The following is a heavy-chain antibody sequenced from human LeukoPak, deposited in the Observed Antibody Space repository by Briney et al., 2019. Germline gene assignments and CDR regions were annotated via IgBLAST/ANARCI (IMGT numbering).Heavy chain of an antibody. D-gene: IGHD3-10*01. Sequence: GGSLRLSCAASGFTFSSYAMHWVRQAPGKGLEWVAVISYDGSNKYYADPVKGRFTISRDNSKNTLYLQMNSLRAEDTAVYYCARTYYYDAFDIWGQGTMVTVSS. J-gene: IGHJ3*02. CDR2: ISYDGSNK. CDR3: ARTYYYDAFDI. V-gene: IGHV3-30*04. CDR1: GFTFSSYA.